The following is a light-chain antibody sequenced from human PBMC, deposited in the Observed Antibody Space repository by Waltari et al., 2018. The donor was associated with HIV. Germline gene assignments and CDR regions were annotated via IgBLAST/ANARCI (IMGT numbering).Light chain of an antibody. CDR3: QSVDSSGTYPVI. J-gene: IGLJ2*01. CDR2: KDS. V-gene: IGLV3-25*03. Sequence: SYELPQSPSVSVSPGQTARITCPGDALPKQYAFWSQQKPGQALVLVTYKDSERPSGIPERFSGSSSGTTVTLTISGVQAEDEADYYCQSVDSSGTYPVIFGGGTKLTVL. CDR1: ALPKQY.